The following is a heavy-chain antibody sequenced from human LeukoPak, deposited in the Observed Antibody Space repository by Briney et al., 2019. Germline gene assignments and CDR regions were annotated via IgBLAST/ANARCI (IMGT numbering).Heavy chain of an antibody. CDR3: ARVPSYGDYPDYFDY. CDR2: INHSGST. V-gene: IGHV4-34*01. D-gene: IGHD4-17*01. J-gene: IGHJ4*02. Sequence: SETLSLTCAVYGGSFSGYYWSWIRQPPGKGLEWIGEINHSGSTNYNPSLKSRVTISVDTSKNQFSLKLSSVTAADTAVYYCARVPSYGDYPDYFDYWGQGTLVTVSS. CDR1: GGSFSGYY.